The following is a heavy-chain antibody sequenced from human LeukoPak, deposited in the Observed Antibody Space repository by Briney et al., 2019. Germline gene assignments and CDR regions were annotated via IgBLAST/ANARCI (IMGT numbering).Heavy chain of an antibody. D-gene: IGHD6-19*01. Sequence: SETLSLTCTVSGGSITSYYWSRLRQPPGKELEWIGYIYHTGNTNYNPSLKSRVTISIDTSKNQFSLKLTSVTAADTAVYYCARRLNVAGPYFDYWGQGTLVTVSS. V-gene: IGHV4-59*08. J-gene: IGHJ4*02. CDR2: IYHTGNT. CDR1: GGSITSYY. CDR3: ARRLNVAGPYFDY.